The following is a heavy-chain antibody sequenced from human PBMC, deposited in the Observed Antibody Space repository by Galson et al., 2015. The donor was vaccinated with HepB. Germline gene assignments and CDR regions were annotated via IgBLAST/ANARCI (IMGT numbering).Heavy chain of an antibody. V-gene: IGHV4-59*08. CDR3: AKQGEACWFDP. CDR1: GGSISYNY. D-gene: IGHD3-10*01. Sequence: ETLSLTCTVSGGSISYNYWSWLRQPPGKGLEWIGYIYYSGSTNYHPSLKGRVNISVDTSKNQFSLKLSSVTAADTAVYYCAKQGEACWFDPWGQGSLVSVSS. CDR2: IYYSGST. J-gene: IGHJ5*02.